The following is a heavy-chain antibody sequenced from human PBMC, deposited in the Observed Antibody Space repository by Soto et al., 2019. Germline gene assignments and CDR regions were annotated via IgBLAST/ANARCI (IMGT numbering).Heavy chain of an antibody. J-gene: IGHJ4*02. V-gene: IGHV3-30*18. Sequence: QVQLVESGGGVVQPGRSLRLSCAASGFTFSSYGMHWVRQAPGKGLEWVAVISYDGSNKYYADSVKGRFTISRDNSKHRLYLQKNSLRAEDTAVYYCEKEFVLDGSGSCPACLDYWGQGTLVTVSS. D-gene: IGHD3-10*01. CDR1: GFTFSSYG. CDR3: EKEFVLDGSGSCPACLDY. CDR2: ISYDGSNK.